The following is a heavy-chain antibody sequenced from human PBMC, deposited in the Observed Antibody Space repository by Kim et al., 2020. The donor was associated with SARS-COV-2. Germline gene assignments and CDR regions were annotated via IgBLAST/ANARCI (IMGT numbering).Heavy chain of an antibody. D-gene: IGHD6-13*01. J-gene: IGHJ5*02. CDR1: GYTFTSYA. Sequence: ASVKVSCKASGYTFTSYAMHWVSQPPGQRVEWMGWINAGNGNTKYSQKFQGRVTITRDTSASTAYMELSSLRSEDTAVYYCARAFSSRWLPPCDPWGQGTLVTVSS. CDR2: INAGNGNT. V-gene: IGHV1-3*01. CDR3: ARAFSSRWLPPCDP.